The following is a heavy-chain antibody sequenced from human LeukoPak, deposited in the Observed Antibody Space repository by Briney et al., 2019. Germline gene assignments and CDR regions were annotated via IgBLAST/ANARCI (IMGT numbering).Heavy chain of an antibody. CDR2: ISYDGSNK. D-gene: IGHD6-13*01. V-gene: IGHV3-30*18. CDR1: GFTFSSYG. CDR3: AKGGYSSSWYGFDY. J-gene: IGHJ4*02. Sequence: GRSLRLSCAASGFTFSSYGMHWVRQAPGKGLEWVAVISYDGSNKYYADSVKGRFTISRDNSKNTLYLQMNSLRAEDTAVYYCAKGGYSSSWYGFDYWGQGTLVTVSS.